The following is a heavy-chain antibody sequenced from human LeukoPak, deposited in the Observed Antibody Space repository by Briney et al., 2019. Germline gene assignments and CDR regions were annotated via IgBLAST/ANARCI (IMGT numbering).Heavy chain of an antibody. D-gene: IGHD3-22*01. V-gene: IGHV3-74*01. J-gene: IGHJ1*01. CDR2: IKSDGGT. Sequence: GGSLRLSCAASGFTFSTYWMHWVRQAPGKGLVWVSRIKSDGGTNYADSVKGRFTISRENAKKTVSLQMNSLRPEDTGVYYCARAPSEIGGYYPEYFRHWGQGTLVTVSS. CDR3: ARAPSEIGGYYPEYFRH. CDR1: GFTFSTYW.